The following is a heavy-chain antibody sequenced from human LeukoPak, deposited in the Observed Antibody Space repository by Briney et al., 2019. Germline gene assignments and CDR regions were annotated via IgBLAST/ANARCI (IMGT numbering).Heavy chain of an antibody. Sequence: PGGSLRLSCAASGLRFSDYYVSWIRQAPGKGLQWVSYISSGGDIMHYADSVKGRFTSSRDNAHQSLYLEMSSLSTEDTAVYYCARGVNSDFWGQGTLVTVSS. CDR1: GLRFSDYY. V-gene: IGHV3-11*01. CDR3: ARGVNSDF. CDR2: ISSGGDIM. J-gene: IGHJ4*02. D-gene: IGHD5-24*01.